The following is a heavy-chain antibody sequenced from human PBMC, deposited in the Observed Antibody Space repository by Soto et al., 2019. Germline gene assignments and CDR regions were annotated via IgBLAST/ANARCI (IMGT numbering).Heavy chain of an antibody. CDR3: ARVTNRRYYYGMDV. J-gene: IGHJ6*02. CDR2: INHSGST. V-gene: IGHV4-34*01. CDR1: GWSFSGYY. Sequence: PXETLSLTCSVYGWSFSGYYWSWIRQPPGKGLEWIGEINHSGSTNYNPSLKSRVTISVDTSKNQFSLKLSSVTAADTAVYYCARVTNRRYYYGMDVWGQGTTVTVSS.